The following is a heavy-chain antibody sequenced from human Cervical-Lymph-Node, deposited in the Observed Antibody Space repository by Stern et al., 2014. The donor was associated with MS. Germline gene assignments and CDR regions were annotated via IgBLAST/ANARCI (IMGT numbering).Heavy chain of an antibody. J-gene: IGHJ5*02. CDR3: ARLQQFALGHRGSWFDP. CDR2: IYPGDSDT. CDR1: GYRFASYW. Sequence: VQLVESGAEVKKAGESLKISCKASGYRFASYWIGWERQMPGKGLEWIGMIYPGDSDTKYSPSFQGQITISVDKSIITAYLQWSSLKASDTAMYFCARLQQFALGHRGSWFDPWGQGTLVNVSS. D-gene: IGHD5-24*01. V-gene: IGHV5-51*01.